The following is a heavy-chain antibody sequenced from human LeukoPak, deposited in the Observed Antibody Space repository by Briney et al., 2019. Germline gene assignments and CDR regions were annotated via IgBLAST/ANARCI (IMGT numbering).Heavy chain of an antibody. CDR1: GYTFTGYY. Sequence: AASVKVSCKASGYTFTGYYMHWVRQAPGQGLEWMGWINPNSGGTNYAQKFQGRVTMTRDTSTSTAYMELSRLRSDDTAVYYCARDLSYYGSGSYYFGYWGQGTLVTVSS. V-gene: IGHV1-2*02. CDR2: INPNSGGT. J-gene: IGHJ4*02. CDR3: ARDLSYYGSGSYYFGY. D-gene: IGHD3-10*01.